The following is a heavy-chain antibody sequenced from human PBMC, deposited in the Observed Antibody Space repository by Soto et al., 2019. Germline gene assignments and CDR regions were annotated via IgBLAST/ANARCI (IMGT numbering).Heavy chain of an antibody. CDR3: AKDRAYSSSWYYYYGMDV. CDR2: ISYDGSNK. Sequence: RRLSCAASGFTFSSYGMHWVRQAPGKGLEGVAVISYDGSNKYYADSVKGRFTISRDNSKNTLYLQMNSLRAEDTAVYYCAKDRAYSSSWYYYYGMDVWGQGTTVTVSS. D-gene: IGHD6-13*01. J-gene: IGHJ6*02. V-gene: IGHV3-30*18. CDR1: GFTFSSYG.